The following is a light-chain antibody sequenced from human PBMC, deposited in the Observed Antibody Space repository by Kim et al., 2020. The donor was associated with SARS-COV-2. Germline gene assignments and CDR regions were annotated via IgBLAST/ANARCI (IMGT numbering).Light chain of an antibody. V-gene: IGKV1-39*01. CDR2: GTS. CDR3: QQSHSSPQT. CDR1: YNINTY. J-gene: IGKJ1*01. Sequence: DIQMTQSPSSLSASVGDRVTITCRASYNINTYLNWYQQKPGKAPSLLIYGTSNLQSGVPPRFSGSGSGTDFTLTINSLQFEDFATYYCQQSHSSPQTFGQGTKVDIK.